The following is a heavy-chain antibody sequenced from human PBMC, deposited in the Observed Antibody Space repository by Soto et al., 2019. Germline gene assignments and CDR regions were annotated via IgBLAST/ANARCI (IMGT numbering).Heavy chain of an antibody. CDR3: ATDPSDLWAPDQYFQH. Sequence: PGGSLRLSCAASGFIFTDYSVNWVRQAPGKGLEWVSSISSTGRYINYADSVKGRFTISRDNAKNSLYLQMDSLRAEDTAVYYCATDPSDLWAPDQYFQHWGQGTLVTVSS. V-gene: IGHV3-21*01. CDR2: ISSTGRYI. CDR1: GFIFTDYS. D-gene: IGHD3-10*01. J-gene: IGHJ1*01.